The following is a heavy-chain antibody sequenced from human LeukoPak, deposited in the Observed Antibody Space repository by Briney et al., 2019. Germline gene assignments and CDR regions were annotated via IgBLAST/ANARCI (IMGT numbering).Heavy chain of an antibody. Sequence: GRSLRLSCTASGFTFGDYAMSWVRQAPGKGLEWVGFIRSKAYGGTTEYAASVRGRFTISRDDSKSIAYLQMNSLKTEDTAVYYCTRVVVGATSYYYYYYYMDVWGKGTTVTVSS. V-gene: IGHV3-49*04. D-gene: IGHD1-26*01. CDR2: IRSKAYGGTT. CDR1: GFTFGDYA. J-gene: IGHJ6*03. CDR3: TRVVVGATSYYYYYYYMDV.